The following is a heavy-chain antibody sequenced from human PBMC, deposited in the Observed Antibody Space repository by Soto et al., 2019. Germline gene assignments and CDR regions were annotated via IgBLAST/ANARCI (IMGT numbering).Heavy chain of an antibody. CDR1: GYTFTSYG. V-gene: IGHV1-18*04. Sequence: GASVKVSCKASGYTFTSYGISWVRQAPGQGLEWMGWISAYNGNTNYAQKLQGRVTMTTDTSTSTAYMELRSLRSDDTAVYYCARSPNSGSYSGYYYYGMGVWGQGTTVTVPS. J-gene: IGHJ6*02. CDR3: ARSPNSGSYSGYYYYGMGV. D-gene: IGHD1-26*01. CDR2: ISAYNGNT.